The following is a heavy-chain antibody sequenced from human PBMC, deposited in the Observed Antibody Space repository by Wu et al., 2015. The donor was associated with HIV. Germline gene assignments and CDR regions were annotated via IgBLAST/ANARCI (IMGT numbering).Heavy chain of an antibody. D-gene: IGHD3-22*01. V-gene: IGHV1-69*12. CDR3: ARPSFYDSSGYYDGFDI. CDR1: GVTFSRYS. Sequence: QDHLVQSGAEVKKPGSSVKVSCKALGVTFSRYSVSWVRQAPGQGLEWMGGITPIFGTTNYAQKFQDRVTITADESTRTIFMEMSSLEFDDTAVYFCARPSFYDSSGYYDGFDIWGQGTMVTVSS. CDR2: ITPIFGTT. J-gene: IGHJ3*02.